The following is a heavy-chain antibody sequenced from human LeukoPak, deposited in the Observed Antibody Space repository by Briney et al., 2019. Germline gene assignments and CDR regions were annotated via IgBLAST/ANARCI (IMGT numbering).Heavy chain of an antibody. CDR3: ARGSIVHDYGTGYYYYYMDV. Sequence: PSETLSLTCTVSGGSISSYYWSWIRQPPGKGLEWIGYIYYSGSTNYNPSLKSRVTISVDTSKNQFSLKLSSVTAADTAVYHCARGSIVHDYGTGYYYYYMDVWGKGTTVTVSS. V-gene: IGHV4-59*01. CDR2: IYYSGST. CDR1: GGSISSYY. J-gene: IGHJ6*03. D-gene: IGHD4-17*01.